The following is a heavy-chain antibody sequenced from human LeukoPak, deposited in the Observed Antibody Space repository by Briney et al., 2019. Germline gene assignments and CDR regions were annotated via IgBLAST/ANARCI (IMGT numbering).Heavy chain of an antibody. V-gene: IGHV3-30*03. CDR2: ISYDGSNK. Sequence: GGSLRLSCAASGFTFSSYGMRWVRQAPGKGLEWVAVISYDGSNKYYADSVKGRFTISRDNAENTLYLQMNSLRAEDTAVYYCARDQRWFDAFDIWGQGTMVTVSS. CDR1: GFTFSSYG. J-gene: IGHJ3*02. CDR3: ARDQRWFDAFDI. D-gene: IGHD2-15*01.